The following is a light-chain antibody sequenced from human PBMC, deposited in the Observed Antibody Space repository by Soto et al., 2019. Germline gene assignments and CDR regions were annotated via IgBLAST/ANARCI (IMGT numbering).Light chain of an antibody. CDR1: DHISSSY. Sequence: IVWTQSPGTLPLSPGERATVSCRASDHISSSYFAWYQQKPGQAPSLLIYGASSRATGIPDRFSGSGSGTDFTLAISRLEPEDFAVYYCQQYGSSPQTFGQGTKVDIK. CDR3: QQYGSSPQT. CDR2: GAS. J-gene: IGKJ1*01. V-gene: IGKV3-20*01.